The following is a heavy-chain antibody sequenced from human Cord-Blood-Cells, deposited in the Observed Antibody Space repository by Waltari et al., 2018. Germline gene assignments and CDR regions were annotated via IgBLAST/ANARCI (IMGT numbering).Heavy chain of an antibody. CDR3: AREVVVAATPGGAFDI. D-gene: IGHD2-15*01. Sequence: QVQLQQWGAGLLKPSETLSLTCAVYGGSFSGYYWSWIRQPPGKGLEWIGENKHSGSTNYTPSLKSRVTISVDTSKNQFSLKLSSVTAADTAVYYCAREVVVAATPGGAFDIWGQGTMVTVSS. V-gene: IGHV4-34*01. CDR1: GGSFSGYY. J-gene: IGHJ3*02. CDR2: NKHSGST.